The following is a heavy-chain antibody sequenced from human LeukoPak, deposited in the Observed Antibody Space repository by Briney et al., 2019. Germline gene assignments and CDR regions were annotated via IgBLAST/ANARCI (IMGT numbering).Heavy chain of an antibody. CDR2: IYTSGST. CDR3: ARAPMLRYFDWSRGYYYYYYMDV. V-gene: IGHV4-4*07. CDR1: GGSISSYY. D-gene: IGHD3-9*01. Sequence: PSETLSLTCTVSGGSISSYYWSWIRQPAGKGLEWIGRIYTSGSTNYNPSLKSRVTISVDTSKNQFSLKLSSVTAADTAVYYCARAPMLRYFDWSRGYYYYYYMDVWGKGTTVTVSS. J-gene: IGHJ6*03.